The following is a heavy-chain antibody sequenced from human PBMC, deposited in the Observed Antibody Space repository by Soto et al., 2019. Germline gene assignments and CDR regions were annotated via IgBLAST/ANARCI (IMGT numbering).Heavy chain of an antibody. D-gene: IGHD2-15*01. CDR3: APLSVSLSGPYGIHV. Sequence: QLHLQESGPGLVKPSETLSLTCSVSGYSVSSSDYYWAWIRQPPGKGLEWIGRMFYSGLTYYNPSLKSRVTLSVDTSKNQFSVRLNSVTAADTAVYYCAPLSVSLSGPYGIHVWGQGTTVTVSS. V-gene: IGHV4-39*01. J-gene: IGHJ6*02. CDR1: GYSVSSSDYY. CDR2: MFYSGLT.